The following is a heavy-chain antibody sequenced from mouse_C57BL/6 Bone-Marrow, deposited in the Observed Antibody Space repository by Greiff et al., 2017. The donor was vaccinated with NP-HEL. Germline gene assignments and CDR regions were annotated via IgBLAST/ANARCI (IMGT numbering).Heavy chain of an antibody. J-gene: IGHJ2*01. D-gene: IGHD1-1*01. CDR1: GYAFSSSW. CDR2: IYPGDGDT. CDR3: ADYGSSPYYFDY. V-gene: IGHV1-82*01. Sequence: QVQLQQSGPELVKPGASVKISCKASGYAFSSSWMNWVKQRPGKGLEWIGRIYPGDGDTNYNGKFKGKATLTADKSSSTAYMQRSSLTSEDSAVYFCADYGSSPYYFDYWGQGTTLTVSS.